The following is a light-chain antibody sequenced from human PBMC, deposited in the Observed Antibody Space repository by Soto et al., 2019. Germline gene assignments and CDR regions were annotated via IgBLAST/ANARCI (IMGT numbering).Light chain of an antibody. J-gene: IGKJ5*01. Sequence: DIEVSQSPLSLPVTPGEPSSISCISIQILLHINVYNYLDWYLQKPGQSPQLLIYLGSNRASGVPDRFSGSGSGTDFTLKISRVEAEDVGVYYCRQALQTPSFGQGTRLEIK. CDR1: QILLHINVYNY. CDR2: LGS. CDR3: RQALQTPS. V-gene: IGKV2-28*01.